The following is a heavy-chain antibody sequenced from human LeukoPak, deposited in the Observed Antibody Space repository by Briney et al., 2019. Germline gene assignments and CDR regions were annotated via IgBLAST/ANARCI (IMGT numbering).Heavy chain of an antibody. V-gene: IGHV3-48*04. CDR2: ISSSGSTI. CDR3: ARERDSSGYYTSDIDY. D-gene: IGHD3-22*01. J-gene: IGHJ4*02. Sequence: GGSLRLSCVVSGFTISSYGMHWVRQAPGKGLEWVSYISSSGSTIYYADSVKGRFTISRDNAKNSLYLQMNSLRAEDTAVYYCARERDSSGYYTSDIDYWGQGTLVTVSS. CDR1: GFTISSYG.